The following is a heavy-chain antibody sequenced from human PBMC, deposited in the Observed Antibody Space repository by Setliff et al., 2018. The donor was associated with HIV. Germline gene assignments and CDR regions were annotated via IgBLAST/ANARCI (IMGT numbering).Heavy chain of an antibody. CDR3: TTVRNYYDSSDV. Sequence: ASVKVSCKASGYTFTSYDINWVRQATGQGLEWMGWMNPNSGNTGYAQKFQGRVTMTRNTSISTAYMELSSLRSEDTAMYYCTTVRNYYDSSDVWGQGTTVTVSS. CDR2: MNPNSGNT. J-gene: IGHJ6*02. D-gene: IGHD3-22*01. V-gene: IGHV1-8*02. CDR1: GYTFTSYD.